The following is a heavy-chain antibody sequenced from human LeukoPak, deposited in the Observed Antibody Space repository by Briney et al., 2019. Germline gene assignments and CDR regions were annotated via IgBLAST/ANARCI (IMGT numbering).Heavy chain of an antibody. CDR2: IWYDGNNK. CDR1: GFTFSTYG. J-gene: IGHJ4*02. Sequence: SGGSLRLSCAASGFTFSTYGMHWVRQAPGKGLEWVALIWYDGNNKYYANSVRGRFTISRDNSKNTLYLQMNSLRAEDTAVYYCARSEGFGGSRAVFDYWGQGTLVTVSS. V-gene: IGHV3-33*01. D-gene: IGHD3-10*01. CDR3: ARSEGFGGSRAVFDY.